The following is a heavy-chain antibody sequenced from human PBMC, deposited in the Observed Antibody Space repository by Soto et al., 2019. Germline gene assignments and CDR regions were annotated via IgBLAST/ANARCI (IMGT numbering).Heavy chain of an antibody. J-gene: IGHJ4*02. CDR3: ARGYYYDSSGYYYYFDY. V-gene: IGHV4-34*01. Sequence: QVQLQQWGAGLLKPSETLSLTCAVYGGSFSGYYWSWIRQPPGKGLEWSGEIKHSGSTNYNPSLKSRVTISVDTSKNQFSLQLSSVTAADTAVYSCARGYYYDSSGYYYYFDYWGQGTLVTVSS. CDR1: GGSFSGYY. D-gene: IGHD3-22*01. CDR2: IKHSGST.